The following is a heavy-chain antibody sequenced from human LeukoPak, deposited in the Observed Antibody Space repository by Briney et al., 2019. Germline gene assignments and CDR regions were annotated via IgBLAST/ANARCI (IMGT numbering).Heavy chain of an antibody. CDR2: INWNGGST. CDR1: GFIFDDYG. J-gene: IGHJ6*03. D-gene: IGHD6-6*01. V-gene: IGHV3-20*04. Sequence: GGSLRLSCAAFGFIFDDYGMSWVRQAPGKGLEWVSGINWNGGSTGYADSVKGRFTISRDNAKNSLYLQMNSLRAEDTALYYCARVQLVDYYYYSYMDVWGKGTTVTVSS. CDR3: ARVQLVDYYYYSYMDV.